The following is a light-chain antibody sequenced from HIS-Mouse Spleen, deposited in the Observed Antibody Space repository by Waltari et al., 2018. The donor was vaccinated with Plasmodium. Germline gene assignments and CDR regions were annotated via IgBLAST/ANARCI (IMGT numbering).Light chain of an antibody. CDR2: GAS. Sequence: EIVMTQSPATLSVSPGDRATLACRASQSVSSNLAWYQQKPGQAPRLLSYGASTRATGIPARFSGSGSGTEVTLTISSLQSEDFAVYYCQQYNNWSFTFGPGTKVDIK. V-gene: IGKV3-15*01. J-gene: IGKJ3*01. CDR3: QQYNNWSFT. CDR1: QSVSSN.